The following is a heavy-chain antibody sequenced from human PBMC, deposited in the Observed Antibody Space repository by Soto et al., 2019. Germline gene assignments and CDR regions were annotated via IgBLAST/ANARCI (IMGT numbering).Heavy chain of an antibody. CDR2: ISAYNGNT. D-gene: IGHD4-17*01. V-gene: IGHV1-18*01. CDR1: GYTFTSYG. CDR3: EGDYGAYSYCFDY. J-gene: IGHJ4*02. Sequence: QVQLVQSGAEVKKPGASVKVSCKASGYTFTSYGISWVRHAPGQGLEWIGWISAYNGNTTYAQKLQGRVTITPHTATRTAYMELKTLRSDDTAVYYCEGDYGAYSYCFDYWGQGTLVTVSS.